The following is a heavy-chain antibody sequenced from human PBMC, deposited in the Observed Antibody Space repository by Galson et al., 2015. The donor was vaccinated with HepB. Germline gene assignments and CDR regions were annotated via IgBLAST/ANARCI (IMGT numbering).Heavy chain of an antibody. CDR1: GGSITNYY. J-gene: IGHJ6*03. V-gene: IGHV4-59*01. CDR3: ARGKYYDILTGYYEYYMDV. D-gene: IGHD3-9*01. CDR2: IYYSGST. Sequence: ETLSLTCTVSGGSITNYYWNWIRQPPGKGLEYIGYIYYSGSTNYNPSLKSRVTISVDTSKNQFSPKLNSVTAADTAVYYCARGKYYDILTGYYEYYMDVWGKGTTVTVSS.